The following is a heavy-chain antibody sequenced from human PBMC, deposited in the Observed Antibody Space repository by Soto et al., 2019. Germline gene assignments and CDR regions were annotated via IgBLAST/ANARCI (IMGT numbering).Heavy chain of an antibody. CDR1: GFTFSSYD. J-gene: IGHJ4*02. D-gene: IGHD3-9*01. V-gene: IGHV3-13*04. CDR3: ARAIDYDILTGYPAPPDY. Sequence: GGSLRLSCAASGFTFSSYDMHWVRQATGKGLEWVSAIGTAGDTYYPGSVKGRFTISRENAKNSLYLQMNSLRAGDTAVYYCARAIDYDILTGYPAPPDYWGQGILVT. CDR2: IGTAGDT.